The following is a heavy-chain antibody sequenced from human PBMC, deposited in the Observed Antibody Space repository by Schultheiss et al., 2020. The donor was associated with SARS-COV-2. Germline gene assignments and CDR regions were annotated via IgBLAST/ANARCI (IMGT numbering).Heavy chain of an antibody. D-gene: IGHD3-22*01. CDR2: IFPYDSDI. CDR1: GYSFSRKW. CDR3: ARPTWGYSTGFYPIHFDF. Sequence: GESLKISCQGSGYSFSRKWIGWVRQMLGKGLEWMGIIFPYDSDIKYSPSFKGQVSISADKSTSTAYLQWSSLKASDSAMYYCARPTWGYSTGFYPIHFDFWGQGTLVTVSS. V-gene: IGHV5-51*01. J-gene: IGHJ4*02.